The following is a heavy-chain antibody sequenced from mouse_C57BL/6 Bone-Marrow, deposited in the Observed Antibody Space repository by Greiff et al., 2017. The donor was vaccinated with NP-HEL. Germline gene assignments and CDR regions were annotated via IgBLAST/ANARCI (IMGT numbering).Heavy chain of an antibody. Sequence: EVQLQESGGGLVKPGGSLKLSCAASGFTFSSYAMSWVRQTPEKRLEWVATISDGGSYTYYPDNVKGRFTISRDNAKNNLYLQMSHLKSEDTAMYYCARDYYSNYPFAYWGQGTLVTVSA. CDR2: ISDGGSYT. CDR3: ARDYYSNYPFAY. J-gene: IGHJ3*01. D-gene: IGHD2-5*01. V-gene: IGHV5-4*01. CDR1: GFTFSSYA.